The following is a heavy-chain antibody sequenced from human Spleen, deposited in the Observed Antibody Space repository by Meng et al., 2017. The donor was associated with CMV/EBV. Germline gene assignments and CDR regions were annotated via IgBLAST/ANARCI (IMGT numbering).Heavy chain of an antibody. V-gene: IGHV1-46*04. D-gene: IGHD4-17*01. CDR1: GYTFTNNY. CDR3: ARDLTYGTGDCFDY. CDR2: INPSSSRT. J-gene: IGHJ4*02. Sequence: KAYGYTFTNNYMHWVRQAPGQGLEWMGMINPSSSRTTFAQKLQGRVTMTRDTSTSTVYMELSSLRSEDTAVYYCARDLTYGTGDCFDYWGQGTLVTVSS.